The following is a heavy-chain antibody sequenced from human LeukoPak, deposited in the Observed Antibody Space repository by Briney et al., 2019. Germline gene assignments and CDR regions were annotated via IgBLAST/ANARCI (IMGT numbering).Heavy chain of an antibody. CDR1: GGSISSYY. J-gene: IGHJ3*02. CDR3: AREHVGSGDAFGI. D-gene: IGHD2-15*01. V-gene: IGHV4-59*01. Sequence: SETLSLTCTVSGGSISSYYWSWIRQPPGKGMEWNGYIYYSGSTNFNPSLKSRVTISVDTSKNQSSLKLSSVAAADTAVYYCAREHVGSGDAFGIWGQGTMVTVSS. CDR2: IYYSGST.